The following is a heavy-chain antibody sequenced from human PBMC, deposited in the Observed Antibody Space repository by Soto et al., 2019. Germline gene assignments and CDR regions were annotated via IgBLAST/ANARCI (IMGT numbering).Heavy chain of an antibody. V-gene: IGHV3-15*01. CDR1: GFTFSNAW. CDR2: IKSKTDGGTT. CDR3: TTEMYYYDSSGYYNWFDP. D-gene: IGHD3-22*01. J-gene: IGHJ5*02. Sequence: GGSLRLSCAASGFTFSNAWMSWVRQAPGKGLEWVGRIKSKTDGGTTDYAAPVKGRFTISRDDSKNTLYLQMNSLKTEDTAVYYCTTEMYYYDSSGYYNWFDPWGQGTLVTVSS.